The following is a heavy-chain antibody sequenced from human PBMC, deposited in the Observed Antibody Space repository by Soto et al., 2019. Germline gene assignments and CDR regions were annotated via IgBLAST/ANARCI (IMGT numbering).Heavy chain of an antibody. V-gene: IGHV4-39*01. CDR1: GASISSSMYY. CDR2: IYYSGNT. J-gene: IGHJ4*03. D-gene: IGHD2-15*01. CDR3: ARPCRVGSAASCYFAY. Sequence: QLQLQESGPGLVKPSETLSLTCAVSGASISSSMYYWGWIRQPPGKGLEWIGSIYYSGNTYYNPTLKTRVPVPAATPPPQFSRPLPSVTAADTAAYTCARPCRVGSAASCYFAYSGHRTLVTVSA.